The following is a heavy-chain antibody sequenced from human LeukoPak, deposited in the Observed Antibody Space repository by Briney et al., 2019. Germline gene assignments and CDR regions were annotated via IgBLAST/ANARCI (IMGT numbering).Heavy chain of an antibody. CDR3: ARDPNIVSAVTLRAFDI. CDR1: GGSISSYY. D-gene: IGHD5/OR15-5a*01. V-gene: IGHV4-59*12. J-gene: IGHJ3*02. Sequence: SETLSLTCTVSGGSISSYYWSWIRQSPGKGLEWIGYIYYSGSTNYNPSLKSRVTISVDTSKNQFSLKLSSVTAADTAVYYCARDPNIVSAVTLRAFDIWGQGTMVSVSS. CDR2: IYYSGST.